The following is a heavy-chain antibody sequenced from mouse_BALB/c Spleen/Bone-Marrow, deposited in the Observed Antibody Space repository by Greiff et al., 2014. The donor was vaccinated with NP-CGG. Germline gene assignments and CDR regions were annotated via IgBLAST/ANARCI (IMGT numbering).Heavy chain of an antibody. CDR1: GYPFSSYW. CDR3: ARKYGDY. CDR2: IYPGDGET. V-gene: IGHV1-80*01. J-gene: IGHJ2*01. Sequence: QVHVKQSGAELVRPGSSVKISCKASGYPFSSYWMSWVKQRPEQGLEWIGQIYPGDGETNYNGKFKGNATLTADKSSSTAYMQLISLTSEDSAVYFCARKYGDYWGQGTTLTVSS. D-gene: IGHD2-10*02.